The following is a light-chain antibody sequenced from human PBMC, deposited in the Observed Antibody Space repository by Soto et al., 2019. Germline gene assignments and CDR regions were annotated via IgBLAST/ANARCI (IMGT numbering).Light chain of an antibody. CDR1: QSISTY. V-gene: IGKV1-39*01. CDR3: QQSYSTPLT. Sequence: DIQMTQSPSSLSASAGDRVTITCRASQSISTYLNWYQQKPGKAPKLLIYGVSSLQSGVPSRISGSGSGTDFTLTISSLQPEDFATYYCQQSYSTPLTFGGGTKVDIK. J-gene: IGKJ4*01. CDR2: GVS.